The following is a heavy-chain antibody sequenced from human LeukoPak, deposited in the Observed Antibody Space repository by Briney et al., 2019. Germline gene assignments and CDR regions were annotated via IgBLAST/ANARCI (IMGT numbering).Heavy chain of an antibody. V-gene: IGHV1-18*01. CDR1: GYTFTSYG. Sequence: ASVKVSCKASGYTFTSYGFSWVRQAPGQGLEWMGWISGYDGDTNYAQKFQGRVTMTTGKSTTTAYMELRSLRSDDTAMYYCARTPVGFNTVTPSDVRYWGQGTLVTVSS. J-gene: IGHJ4*02. CDR2: ISGYDGDT. CDR3: ARTPVGFNTVTPSDVRY. D-gene: IGHD4-17*01.